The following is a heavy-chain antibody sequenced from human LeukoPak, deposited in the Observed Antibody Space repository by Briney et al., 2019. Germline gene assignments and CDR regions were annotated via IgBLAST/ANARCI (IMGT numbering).Heavy chain of an antibody. V-gene: IGHV3-48*03. CDR1: GFTFSSYE. Sequence: GGSLRLSCAASGFTFSSYEMNWVRQAPGKGLEWVSYISSSGSTIYYADSVKGRFTISRDNAKNSLYLQMNSLRAEDTAVYYCTRVGTWIQLWLDYWGQGTLVTVSS. D-gene: IGHD5-18*01. CDR3: TRVGTWIQLWLDY. CDR2: ISSSGSTI. J-gene: IGHJ4*02.